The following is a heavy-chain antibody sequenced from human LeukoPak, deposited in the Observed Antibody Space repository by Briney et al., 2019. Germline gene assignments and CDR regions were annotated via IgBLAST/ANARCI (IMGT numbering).Heavy chain of an antibody. CDR2: ISGSGGST. CDR3: AKMEAWTTVTGSGVDY. CDR1: GFTFSSYA. Sequence: GGSLRLSCAASGFTFSSYAISWVRQAPGKGLEWVSGISGSGGSTYYADSVKGRFTISRDNSKNTLYLQMNSLRAEDTAVYYCAKMEAWTTVTGSGVDYWGQGTLVTVSS. V-gene: IGHV3-23*01. D-gene: IGHD4-17*01. J-gene: IGHJ4*02.